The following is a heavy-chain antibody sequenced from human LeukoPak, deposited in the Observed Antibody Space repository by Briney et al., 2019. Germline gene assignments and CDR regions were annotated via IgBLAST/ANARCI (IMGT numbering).Heavy chain of an antibody. V-gene: IGHV3-9*01. D-gene: IGHD6-19*01. CDR1: GFTFDDYA. CDR3: AKGIAVAD. Sequence: GGSLRLSCAASGFTFDDYAMHWVRQAPGKGLEWVSGISWNSGSIGYADSVKGRFTISRDNAKNSLYLQMNSLRAEDTALYYCAKGIAVADWGQGTLVTVSS. J-gene: IGHJ4*02. CDR2: ISWNSGSI.